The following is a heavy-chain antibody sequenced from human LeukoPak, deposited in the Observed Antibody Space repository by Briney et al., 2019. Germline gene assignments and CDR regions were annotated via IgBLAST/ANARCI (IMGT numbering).Heavy chain of an antibody. CDR3: ARGTWSEWFEDSRGVFFDY. V-gene: IGHV1-2*02. D-gene: IGHD3-10*01. CDR1: GYTFTVYY. CDR2: INPTSGGT. Sequence: ASVKVSCKASGYTFTVYYIYWRRQAPGQGLEWLGWINPTSGGTKFAQSRVTLTRDTSISTAYMELSGLSSDDTAVYYCARGTWSEWFEDSRGVFFDYWGQGTLVTVSS. J-gene: IGHJ4*02.